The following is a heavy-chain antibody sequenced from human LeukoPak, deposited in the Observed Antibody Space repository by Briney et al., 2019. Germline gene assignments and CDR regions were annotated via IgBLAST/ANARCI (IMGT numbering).Heavy chain of an antibody. CDR1: GYSISSGYY. CDR3: ARSNYDILTGYYGANDY. D-gene: IGHD3-9*01. Sequence: SETLSLTCAVSGYSISSGYYWGWIRQPPGKGLEWIGSIYHSGSTYYNPSLKSRVTISVDTSKNQFSLKLSSVTAADTAVYYCARSNYDILTGYYGANDYWGQGTLVTVSS. V-gene: IGHV4-38-2*01. CDR2: IYHSGST. J-gene: IGHJ4*02.